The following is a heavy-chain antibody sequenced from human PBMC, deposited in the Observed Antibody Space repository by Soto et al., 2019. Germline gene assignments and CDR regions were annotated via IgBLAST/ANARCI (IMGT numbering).Heavy chain of an antibody. CDR1: GGSISSGGYY. J-gene: IGHJ6*02. D-gene: IGHD2-2*01. CDR2: IYYSGST. CDR3: ARDENVVVPAARVSYYYGMDV. V-gene: IGHV4-31*03. Sequence: SETLSLTCTVSGGSISSGGYYWSWIRQHPGKGLEWIGYIYYSGSTYYNPSLKSRVTISVDTSKNQFSLKLSSVTAADTAVYYCARDENVVVPAARVSYYYGMDVWGQGTTVTVSS.